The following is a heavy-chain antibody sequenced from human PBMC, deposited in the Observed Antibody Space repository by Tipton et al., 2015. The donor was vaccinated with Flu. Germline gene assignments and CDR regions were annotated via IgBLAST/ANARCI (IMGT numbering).Heavy chain of an antibody. J-gene: IGHJ4*02. Sequence: TLSLTCTVSGGSMSNNFWSWFRQPAEKGLEWIGRIYASGVTNYNPSLKSRVTMSIDTSKNQFSLKLASVTAADTAVYYCARVWSSFVATASLDYWGRGTLVTVSP. CDR2: IYASGVT. D-gene: IGHD1-1*01. CDR1: GGSMSNNF. CDR3: ARVWSSFVATASLDY. V-gene: IGHV4-4*07.